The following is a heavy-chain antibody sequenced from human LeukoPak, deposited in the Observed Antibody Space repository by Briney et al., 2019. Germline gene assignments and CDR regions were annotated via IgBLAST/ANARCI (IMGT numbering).Heavy chain of an antibody. CDR2: INSDGSST. Sequence: GGSLRLSCAASGFTFSSYWMHWVRQAPGKGLVCVSRINSDGSSTSYADSVKGRFTISRDNARNTLYLQMNSLRAEDTAVYYCARSGGVLRFLEWLLEYWGQGTLVTVSS. D-gene: IGHD3-3*01. CDR3: ARSGGVLRFLEWLLEY. J-gene: IGHJ4*02. V-gene: IGHV3-74*01. CDR1: GFTFSSYW.